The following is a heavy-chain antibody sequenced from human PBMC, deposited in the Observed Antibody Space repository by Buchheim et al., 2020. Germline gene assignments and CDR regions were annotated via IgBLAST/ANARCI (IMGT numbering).Heavy chain of an antibody. Sequence: EVQLVESGGVLVQPGGSLRLSCAASGFMFSTYWRSWVRQAPGKGLEWVANIKQDGSEKNYGNFVEGRFTISRENAKNSWDRQMNSLRVEDTGVYFCVRASSTVRAYYYGMDVWGQGTT. CDR3: VRASSTVRAYYYGMDV. CDR2: IKQDGSEK. V-gene: IGHV3-7*04. D-gene: IGHD4-11*01. J-gene: IGHJ6*02. CDR1: GFMFSTYW.